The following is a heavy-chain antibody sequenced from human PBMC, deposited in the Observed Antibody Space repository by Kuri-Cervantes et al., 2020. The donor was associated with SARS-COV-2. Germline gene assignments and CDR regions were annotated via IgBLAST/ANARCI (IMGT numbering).Heavy chain of an antibody. CDR3: AREGGAGYAFDI. V-gene: IGHV3-21*04. Sequence: LSLTCAASGFTFSYYSMNWVRQAPGKGLEWVSSITSGSSYIYYADSVKDRFTISRDNAKNSLYLQMNSLRAEDTALYHCAREGGAGYAFDIWGQGTMVTVSS. CDR1: GFTFSYYS. D-gene: IGHD1-26*01. CDR2: ITSGSSYI. J-gene: IGHJ3*02.